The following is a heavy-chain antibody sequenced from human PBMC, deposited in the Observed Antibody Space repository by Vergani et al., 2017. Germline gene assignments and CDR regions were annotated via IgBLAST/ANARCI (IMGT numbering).Heavy chain of an antibody. J-gene: IGHJ4*02. Sequence: LVESGGGLVQPGGSLRLSCAASSFSVSSHYMTWVRQAPGKGLEWVSTINIGGRTPYADSVKGRLTLTRDDSKNTLHLQMNSLRADDTAVYYCTKGSRGYTGYFFDYWGQGTLATVSS. CDR2: INIGGRT. V-gene: IGHV3-53*01. D-gene: IGHD5-12*01. CDR3: TKGSRGYTGYFFDY. CDR1: SFSVSSHY.